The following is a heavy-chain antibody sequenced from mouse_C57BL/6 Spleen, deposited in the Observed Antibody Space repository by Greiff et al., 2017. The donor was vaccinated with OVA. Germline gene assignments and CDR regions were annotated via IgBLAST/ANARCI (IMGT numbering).Heavy chain of an antibody. CDR3: ARAHAFDY. CDR1: GYSIPSGYY. V-gene: IGHV3-6*01. Sequence: EVQRVESGPGLVKPSQSLSLTCSVTGYSIPSGYYWNWIRQFPGNKLEWMGYISYEGSNNYNPSLKNRISITRDTSKNQFFLKLNSVTTEDTATYYCARAHAFDYWGQGTTLTVSS. J-gene: IGHJ2*01. CDR2: ISYEGSN.